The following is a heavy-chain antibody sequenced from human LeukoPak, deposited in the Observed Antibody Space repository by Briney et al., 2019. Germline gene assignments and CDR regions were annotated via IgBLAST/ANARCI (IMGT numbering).Heavy chain of an antibody. D-gene: IGHD3-22*01. Sequence: EASVNVSCKASGGTFSSYAISWVRQAPGRGLEWMGRIIPILGIPNYTQKFQGRVTITADKSTSTVYMELSSLRSEDTAVYYCARDRRNNTRLLGGAMIDYWGQGTLVTVSS. CDR3: ARDRRNNTRLLGGAMIDY. CDR1: GGTFSSYA. J-gene: IGHJ4*02. CDR2: IIPILGIP. V-gene: IGHV1-69*04.